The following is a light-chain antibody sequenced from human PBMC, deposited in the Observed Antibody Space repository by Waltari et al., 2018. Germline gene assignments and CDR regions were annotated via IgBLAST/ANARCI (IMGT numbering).Light chain of an antibody. J-gene: IGLJ2*01. CDR3: SSYTDSGTFVV. CDR2: DVS. Sequence: QSALTQPASVSGSPGQSITISCTGTRSDVGGYNYVSWYQQHPGKAPKLMIYDVSKRPSGVSNRFSGSKSGNTASLTISGLQAEDEADYYCSSYTDSGTFVVIGGGTKLTVL. V-gene: IGLV2-14*01. CDR1: RSDVGGYNY.